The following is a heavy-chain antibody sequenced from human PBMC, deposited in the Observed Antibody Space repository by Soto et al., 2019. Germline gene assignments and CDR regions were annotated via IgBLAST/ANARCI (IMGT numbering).Heavy chain of an antibody. V-gene: IGHV1-46*01. CDR2: INPSGGST. J-gene: IGHJ6*02. CDR1: GYTFTSYY. D-gene: IGHD3-10*01. CDR3: ARDLAIWFGELSLYYYGMDV. Sequence: ASVKVSCKASGYTFTSYYMHWVRQAPGQGLEWMGIINPSGGSTSYAQKFQGRVTMTRDTSTSTVYMELSSLISEDTAVYYCARDLAIWFGELSLYYYGMDVWGQGTTVTVSS.